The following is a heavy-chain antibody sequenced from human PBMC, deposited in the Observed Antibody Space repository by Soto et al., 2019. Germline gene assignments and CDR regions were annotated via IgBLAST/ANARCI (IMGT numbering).Heavy chain of an antibody. CDR3: ARVPDR. Sequence: SETLSLTCAVSGHSISSGGYSWSWIRQPPGKGLEWIGYIYHSGSTYYNPSLKSRVTISVDRSKNQFSLKLSSVTAADTAVYYCARVPDRWGQGTLVTVSS. CDR1: GHSISSGGYS. J-gene: IGHJ5*02. V-gene: IGHV4-30-2*01. CDR2: IYHSGST. D-gene: IGHD2-2*01.